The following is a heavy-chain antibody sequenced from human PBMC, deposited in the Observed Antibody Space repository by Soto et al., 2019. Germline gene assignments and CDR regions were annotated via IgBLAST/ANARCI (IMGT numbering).Heavy chain of an antibody. D-gene: IGHD2-15*01. CDR1: GGSISSYY. CDR2: IYSSGIT. J-gene: IGHJ5*02. Sequence: QVQLQESGPGLVKPSETLSLTCTVSGGSISSYYWSWIRQPPGKGLEWIGYIYSSGITNYNPSLKSRVTISVDTSKNQFSLKLSSVTAADTAVYYCARDVGVGWFDPWGQGTLVTVSS. V-gene: IGHV4-59*01. CDR3: ARDVGVGWFDP.